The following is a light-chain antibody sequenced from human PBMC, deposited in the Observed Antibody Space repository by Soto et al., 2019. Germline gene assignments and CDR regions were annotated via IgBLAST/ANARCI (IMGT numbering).Light chain of an antibody. J-gene: IGKJ5*01. CDR3: QQYNNWPLIT. CDR2: AAS. CDR1: QSVSSYY. Sequence: EIVLTQSPGTLSLSPGERATLSCRASQSVSSYYLAWYQQKPGQAPRLLIYAASSRATGIPDRFSGGGSGTDFTLTISRLEPADFAVYYCQQYNNWPLITFGQGTRLEIK. V-gene: IGKV3-20*01.